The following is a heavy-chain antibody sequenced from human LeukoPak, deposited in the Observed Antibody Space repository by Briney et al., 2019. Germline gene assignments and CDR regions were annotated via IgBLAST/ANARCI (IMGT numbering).Heavy chain of an antibody. D-gene: IGHD6-19*01. CDR3: ARDGRAGSLFAY. V-gene: IGHV4-39*07. CDR1: GGSISNTNYY. CDR2: IYYTGTT. Sequence: SETLSLTCTVSGGSISNTNYYWAWIRQPPGRGLEWIGSIYYTGTTFDNPSLKSRVTISVDTSKNQFSLKLSSVTAADTAIYYCARDGRAGSLFAYWGQGTLVTVSS. J-gene: IGHJ4*02.